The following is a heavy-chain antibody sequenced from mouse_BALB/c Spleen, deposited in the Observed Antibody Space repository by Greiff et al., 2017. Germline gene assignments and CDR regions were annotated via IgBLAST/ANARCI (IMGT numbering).Heavy chain of an antibody. J-gene: IGHJ2*01. CDR2: INPSTGYT. CDR3: ARSGYDYDGDY. CDR1: GYTFTSYW. Sequence: QVQLQQSGAELAKPGASVKMSCKASGYTFTSYWMHWVKQRPGQGLEWIGYINPSTGYTEYNQKFKDKATLTADKSSSTAYMQLSSLTSEDSAVYYCARSGYDYDGDYGGQGTTLTVSA. V-gene: IGHV1-7*01. D-gene: IGHD2-4*01.